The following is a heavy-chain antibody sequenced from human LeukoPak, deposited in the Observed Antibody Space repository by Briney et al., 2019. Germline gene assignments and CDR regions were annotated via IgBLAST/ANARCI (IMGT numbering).Heavy chain of an antibody. J-gene: IGHJ4*02. V-gene: IGHV4-34*01. Sequence: PSETLSLTCAVYGGSFSGYYWSWIRQPPGKGLEWIGEINHSGSTNYNPSLKSRVTISVDTSKNQFSLKLSSVTAADTAVYYCARDRSYSSSWYYFDYWGQGILVTVSS. CDR1: GGSFSGYY. CDR3: ARDRSYSSSWYYFDY. CDR2: INHSGST. D-gene: IGHD6-13*01.